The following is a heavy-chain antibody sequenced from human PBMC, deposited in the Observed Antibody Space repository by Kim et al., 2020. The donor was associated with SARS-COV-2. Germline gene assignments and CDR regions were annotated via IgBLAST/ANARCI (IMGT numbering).Heavy chain of an antibody. Sequence: GGSLRLSCAASGFTFGDYEMNWVRQAPGKGLEWVSYISTGAATIYYTDSVKGRFTISRDDAKNSLYLQMNSLRVEDTTVYYCAREVYEIDYWGQGTLVTVSS. D-gene: IGHD3-22*01. CDR2: ISTGAATI. V-gene: IGHV3-48*03. CDR1: GFTFGDYE. J-gene: IGHJ4*02. CDR3: AREVYEIDY.